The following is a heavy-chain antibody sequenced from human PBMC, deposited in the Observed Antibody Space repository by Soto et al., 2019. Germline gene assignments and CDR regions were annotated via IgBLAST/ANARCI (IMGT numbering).Heavy chain of an antibody. J-gene: IGHJ3*02. V-gene: IGHV1-8*01. CDR2: MNPNSGNT. D-gene: IGHD6-19*01. CDR1: GYGFTIYD. Sequence: GVSVKVYWKASGYGFTIYDINWGRQATGQGLEWMGWMNPNSGNTGYAQKFQGRVTMTRNTSISTAYMELSSLRSEDTAVYYCARGSSGWTDAFDIWGQGTMVTVSS. CDR3: ARGSSGWTDAFDI.